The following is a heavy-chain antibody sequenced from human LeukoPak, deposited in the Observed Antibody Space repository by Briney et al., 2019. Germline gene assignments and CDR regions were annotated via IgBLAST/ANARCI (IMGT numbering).Heavy chain of an antibody. CDR2: ISYDGSNK. CDR1: GFTFSSYA. D-gene: IGHD3-3*01. V-gene: IGHV3-30*04. J-gene: IGHJ6*03. Sequence: GGSLRLSCAASGFTFSSYAMHWVRQAPGKGLEWVAVISYDGSNKYYADSVKGRFTISRDNSKNTLYLQMNSLRAEDTAVYYCAREGYYDFWSGYYTLYYYYYMDVWGKGTTVTVSS. CDR3: AREGYYDFWSGYYTLYYYYYMDV.